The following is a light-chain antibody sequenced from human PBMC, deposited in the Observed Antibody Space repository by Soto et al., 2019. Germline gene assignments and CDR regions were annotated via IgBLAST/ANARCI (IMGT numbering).Light chain of an antibody. CDR3: QSYDSSLSGCV. Sequence: QSALTQPPSASGSPGQSVTISCTGTSSDVGGYDYVSWYQQHPGKAPKLMIYEVTIRPSGVSDRFSGSKSGNTASLTVSGLQAEDEADYYCQSYDSSLSGCVFGGGTKLTVL. CDR1: SSDVGGYDY. J-gene: IGLJ3*02. CDR2: EVT. V-gene: IGLV2-8*01.